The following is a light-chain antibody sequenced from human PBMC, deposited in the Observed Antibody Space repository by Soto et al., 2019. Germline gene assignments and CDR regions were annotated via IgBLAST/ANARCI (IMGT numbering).Light chain of an antibody. J-gene: IGKJ5*01. CDR3: QQFGDLTFI. Sequence: DIQMTQSPSTLSASVGDKVTITCQASQDINNYLNWYQQKPGQAPKLLIYDASGLEVGVPSRFRGSGSGTHFTLTISGLQPEDIATYYCQQFGDLTFIFGQVTRVEIK. CDR2: DAS. CDR1: QDINNY. V-gene: IGKV1-33*01.